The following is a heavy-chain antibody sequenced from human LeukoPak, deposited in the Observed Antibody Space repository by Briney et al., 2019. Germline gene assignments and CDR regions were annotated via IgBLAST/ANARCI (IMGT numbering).Heavy chain of an antibody. Sequence: PSETLSLTCTVSGGSISSYYWSWIRQPPGKGLEWIGYIYDSVSTNYNPSLKSRVTMSVDTSKSQFSLQLSSVTAADTAVYYCARRHDILTGYPLDYWGQGTLVTVSS. V-gene: IGHV4-59*08. CDR2: IYDSVST. CDR1: GGSISSYY. CDR3: ARRHDILTGYPLDY. D-gene: IGHD3-9*01. J-gene: IGHJ4*02.